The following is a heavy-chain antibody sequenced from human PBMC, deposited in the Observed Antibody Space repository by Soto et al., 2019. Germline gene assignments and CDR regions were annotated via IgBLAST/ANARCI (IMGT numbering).Heavy chain of an antibody. CDR3: ARVGYSSTSDYYYYYYMDV. CDR2: IYSGGST. CDR1: GFTVSSNY. Sequence: GGSLRLSCAASGFTVSSNYMSWVRQAPGKGLEWVSVIYSGGSTYYADSVKGRFTISRDNSKNTLYLQMNSLRAEDTAVYYCARVGYSSTSDYYYYYYMDVWGKGTTVTVSS. D-gene: IGHD6-13*01. J-gene: IGHJ6*03. V-gene: IGHV3-66*01.